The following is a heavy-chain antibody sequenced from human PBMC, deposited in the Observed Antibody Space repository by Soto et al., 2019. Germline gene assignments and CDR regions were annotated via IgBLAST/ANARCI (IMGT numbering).Heavy chain of an antibody. J-gene: IGHJ6*02. CDR2: IYNTGST. CDR3: AMVPAAPHWVYYFGMDV. V-gene: IGHV4-59*12. Sequence: QVQLQESGPGLVKPSETLSLTCTVSGVSISSYYWSWIRQPPGKALEWLGYIYNTGSTNYNPSLKGRVTISIDSSKNQFSLKLTSVTAADTAVYYCAMVPAAPHWVYYFGMDVWGQGTTVTVSS. D-gene: IGHD2-2*01. CDR1: GVSISSYY.